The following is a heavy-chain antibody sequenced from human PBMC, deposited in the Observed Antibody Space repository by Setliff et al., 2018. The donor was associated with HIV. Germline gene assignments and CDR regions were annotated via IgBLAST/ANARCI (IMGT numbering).Heavy chain of an antibody. V-gene: IGHV1-2*02. Sequence: ASVKVSCKASGDTFTSYLIHWVRQAPGQGLEWMGWLNPHSGATNFAQKFRDRVTMTRDTSITTAYLDLNGLKYDDTAIYFCARGYNSGCLDHWGQGTLVTVSS. D-gene: IGHD6-19*01. J-gene: IGHJ4*02. CDR3: ARGYNSGCLDH. CDR1: GDTFTSYL. CDR2: LNPHSGAT.